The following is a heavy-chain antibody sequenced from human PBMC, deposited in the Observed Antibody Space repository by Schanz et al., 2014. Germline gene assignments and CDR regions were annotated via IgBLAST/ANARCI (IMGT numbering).Heavy chain of an antibody. Sequence: QVQLVQSGSELKKPGASVKVSCKASGYTFTNYAINWVRQPPGQGLEWMGWINTNTGNPTYAQAFTGRFLFSLDTSVNTAYLQISSLEADDTAVYYCARRGIRGVFSSFDYWGLGTLVTVSS. D-gene: IGHD3-10*01. CDR2: INTNTGNP. V-gene: IGHV7-4-1*02. CDR3: ARRGIRGVFSSFDY. CDR1: GYTFTNYA. J-gene: IGHJ4*02.